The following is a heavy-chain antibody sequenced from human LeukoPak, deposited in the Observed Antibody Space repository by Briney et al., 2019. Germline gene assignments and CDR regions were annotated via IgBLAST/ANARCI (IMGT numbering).Heavy chain of an antibody. V-gene: IGHV4-34*01. CDR3: ARSPWFGGLLTPYYFDY. CDR1: GGSFSGYY. Sequence: SETLSLTCAVYGGSFSGYYWSWIRQPPGKGLEWIGEINHSGSTNYNPSLKSRVTISVDTSKNQFSLKLSSVTAADTAVYYCARSPWFGGLLTPYYFDYWGQGTLVTVSS. D-gene: IGHD3-10*01. J-gene: IGHJ4*02. CDR2: INHSGST.